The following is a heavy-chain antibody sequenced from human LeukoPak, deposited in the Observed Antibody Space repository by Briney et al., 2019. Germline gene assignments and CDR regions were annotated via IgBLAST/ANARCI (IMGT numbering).Heavy chain of an antibody. Sequence: GGSLRLSCAASGFTFSSYGMHWVRQAPGKGLEWVAFIRYDGSNKYYVDSVKGRFTISRDNAKNSLYLQMNSLRAEDTAVYYCARGVDTAMVPFDYWGQGTLVTVSS. CDR3: ARGVDTAMVPFDY. D-gene: IGHD5-18*01. CDR1: GFTFSSYG. V-gene: IGHV3-30*02. J-gene: IGHJ4*02. CDR2: IRYDGSNK.